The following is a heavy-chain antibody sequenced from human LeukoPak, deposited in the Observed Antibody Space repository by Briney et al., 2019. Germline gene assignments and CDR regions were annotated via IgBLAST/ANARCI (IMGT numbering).Heavy chain of an antibody. CDR1: GYSITSGFY. J-gene: IGHJ4*02. Sequence: SETLSLTCTVSGYSITSGFYWGWIRQPPGKGLEWIGSIYYSGSPYYNPSLKSRVTISVDPSKNQFSMKLSSVTAADTAVYYCASYPGIDDILTETNFDYWGQGTLVTVSS. D-gene: IGHD3-9*01. CDR2: IYYSGSP. CDR3: ASYPGIDDILTETNFDY. V-gene: IGHV4-38-2*02.